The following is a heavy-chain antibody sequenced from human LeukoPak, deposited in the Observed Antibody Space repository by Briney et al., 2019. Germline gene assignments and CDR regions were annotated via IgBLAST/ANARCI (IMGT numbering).Heavy chain of an antibody. J-gene: IGHJ3*02. CDR2: ISGSGGST. V-gene: IGHV3-23*01. Sequence: GGSLRLSCAASGFTFSSYAMSWVRQAPGKGLEWVSAISGSGGSTYYADSVKGRFTISRDNSKNTLYLQMNSLRAEDTAVYYCAKDLSLGYYYDSSGYAFDMWGQGTMVTVSS. CDR3: AKDLSLGYYYDSSGYAFDM. CDR1: GFTFSSYA. D-gene: IGHD3-22*01.